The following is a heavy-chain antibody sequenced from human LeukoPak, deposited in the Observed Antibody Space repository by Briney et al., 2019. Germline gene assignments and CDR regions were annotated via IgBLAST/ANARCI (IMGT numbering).Heavy chain of an antibody. Sequence: SETLSLACTVSGDSISNGVKYWSWIRQHPGRGLEWIGYIYHSGRSYYNPSLKSRITMSVDTSKNQFSLNLSSVTAADTAVYYCARDQVECTGGTCQSRVGFDFWGQGTLVTVSS. D-gene: IGHD2-8*02. CDR3: ARDQVECTGGTCQSRVGFDF. CDR1: GDSISNGVKY. V-gene: IGHV4-31*03. CDR2: IYHSGRS. J-gene: IGHJ4*02.